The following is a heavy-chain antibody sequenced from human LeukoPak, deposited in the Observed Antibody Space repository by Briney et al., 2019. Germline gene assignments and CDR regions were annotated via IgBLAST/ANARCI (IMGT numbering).Heavy chain of an antibody. V-gene: IGHV4-59*12. CDR2: IYYSGDT. CDR1: DGAIAGYS. J-gene: IGHJ4*02. D-gene: IGHD6-13*01. Sequence: SETLSLTCTVSDGAIAGYSWSWIRQPPGKGLEWIGYIYYSGDTNYNPSLQSRVTVSVDTSKNQFSLKLSSVTAADTAVYYCARDVTAAFDYWGQGTLVTVSS. CDR3: ARDVTAAFDY.